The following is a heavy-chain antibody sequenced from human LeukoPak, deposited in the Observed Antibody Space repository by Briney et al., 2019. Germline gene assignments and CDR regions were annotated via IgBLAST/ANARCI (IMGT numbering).Heavy chain of an antibody. CDR3: AKWAPGYSSGYGLDF. D-gene: IGHD3-22*01. Sequence: PGGSLRLSCAASGFPFSNYAMTWVRQAPGKGLEWVSDTSGGGGGTFYADSVKGRFTISRDNSKNTLYLQMNSLRAEDTAVYYCAKWAPGYSSGYGLDFWGQGTLVTVS. CDR1: GFPFSNYA. CDR2: TSGGGGGT. J-gene: IGHJ4*02. V-gene: IGHV3-23*01.